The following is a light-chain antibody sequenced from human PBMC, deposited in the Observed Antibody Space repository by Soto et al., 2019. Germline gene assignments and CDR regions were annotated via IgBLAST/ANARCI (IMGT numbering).Light chain of an antibody. CDR3: SSYAGSNNLV. CDR2: EVS. V-gene: IGLV2-8*01. CDR1: SSDVGGYNY. J-gene: IGLJ2*01. Sequence: QSALTQPPSASGSPGQSVTISCTGTSSDVGGYNYVSWYQQHPGKAPKLMIYEVSKRPSGVPDLFSGSKSGNTASLTVSGLQAEDEADYYCSSYAGSNNLVFGGGTKLT.